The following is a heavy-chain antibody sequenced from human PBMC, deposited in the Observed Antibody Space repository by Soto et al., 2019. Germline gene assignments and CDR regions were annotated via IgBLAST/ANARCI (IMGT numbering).Heavy chain of an antibody. CDR3: ARDSIAADEVYYGMDV. Sequence: ASVKVSCKASGYTFTSYDINWVRQATGQGLEWMGWMNPNSGNTGYAQKFQGRVTMARNNSISTAYMELSSLRSEDTDVYYCARDSIAADEVYYGMDVWGQGTTVTVSS. CDR1: GYTFTSYD. D-gene: IGHD6-13*01. V-gene: IGHV1-8*01. CDR2: MNPNSGNT. J-gene: IGHJ6*02.